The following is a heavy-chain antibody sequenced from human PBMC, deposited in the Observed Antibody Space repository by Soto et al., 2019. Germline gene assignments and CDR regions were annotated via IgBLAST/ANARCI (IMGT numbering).Heavy chain of an antibody. J-gene: IGHJ4*02. CDR1: GGSISSYY. D-gene: IGHD2-15*01. CDR2: IYYSGST. Sequence: SETLSLTCTVSGGSISSYYWSWIRQPPGKGLEWIGYIYYSGSTNYNPSLKSRVTISVDTSKNQFSLKLSSVTAADTAVYYCASQLGYCSGGSCYSPFTVPYWGQGTLVTVSS. V-gene: IGHV4-59*08. CDR3: ASQLGYCSGGSCYSPFTVPY.